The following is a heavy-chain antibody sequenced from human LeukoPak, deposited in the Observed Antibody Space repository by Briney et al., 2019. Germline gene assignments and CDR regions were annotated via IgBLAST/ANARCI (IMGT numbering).Heavy chain of an antibody. Sequence: GGSLRLSCTASGFTFSSYWMHWVRQAPGEGLVWVSRINSDGGSTSYADSVRGRFTISRDNAKNTLYLQMNSLRAEDTAVYYCARRIQGMAPYYFDYWGQGTLVTVSS. D-gene: IGHD5-24*01. CDR3: ARRIQGMAPYYFDY. V-gene: IGHV3-74*01. CDR1: GFTFSSYW. CDR2: INSDGGST. J-gene: IGHJ4*02.